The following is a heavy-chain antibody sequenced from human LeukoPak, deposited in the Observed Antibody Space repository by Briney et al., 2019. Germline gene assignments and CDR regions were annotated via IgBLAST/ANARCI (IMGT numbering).Heavy chain of an antibody. CDR2: IKSDGSGT. CDR3: AREKRPRYCSGGSCLPDAFDI. J-gene: IGHJ3*02. D-gene: IGHD2-15*01. V-gene: IGHV3-74*01. CDR1: GFTFSSYW. Sequence: PGGSLRLSCAASGFTFSSYWMHWVRQAPGKGLVWVSRIKSDGSGTSYADSVKDRFTISRDNAKNTLYLQMNSLRAEDTAVYYCAREKRPRYCSGGSCLPDAFDIWGQGTMATVSS.